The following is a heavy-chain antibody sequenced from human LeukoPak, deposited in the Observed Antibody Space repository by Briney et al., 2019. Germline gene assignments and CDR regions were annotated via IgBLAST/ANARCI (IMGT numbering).Heavy chain of an antibody. J-gene: IGHJ4*02. Sequence: ASVKVSCKASGYTFTSYGISWVRQAPGQGLEWMGWISAYNGNTNYAQKFQGRVTMTRDTSISTAYMELSRLRSDDTAVYYCAREDYGDRRYSNWGQGALVTVPS. CDR2: ISAYNGNT. V-gene: IGHV1-18*01. CDR1: GYTFTSYG. CDR3: AREDYGDRRYSN. D-gene: IGHD4-17*01.